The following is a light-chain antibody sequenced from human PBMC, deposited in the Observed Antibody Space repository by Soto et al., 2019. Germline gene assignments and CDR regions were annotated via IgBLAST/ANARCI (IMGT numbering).Light chain of an antibody. J-gene: IGKJ5*01. CDR3: QQYNNWPAIT. Sequence: EIVMTQSQGTLSVSPWERATLSCRASQSVRSNLGWYQQKPGQAPRLLIYGASTRATGIPARFSGSGSGTEFTLTISSLQSEDFAVYYCQQYNNWPAITFGQGTRLEIK. CDR2: GAS. V-gene: IGKV3D-15*01. CDR1: QSVRSN.